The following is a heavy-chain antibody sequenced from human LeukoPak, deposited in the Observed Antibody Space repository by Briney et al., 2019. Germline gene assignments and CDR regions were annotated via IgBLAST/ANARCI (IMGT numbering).Heavy chain of an antibody. V-gene: IGHV4-59*01. J-gene: IGHJ4*02. CDR2: IYYSGST. CDR1: GGSMSSYC. Sequence: PSETLSLTCTVSGGSMSSYCWTWIRQPPGKGLEWIGYIYYSGSTNYNPSLKSRVTISVDTSKNQFSLKLSSVTAADTAVYYCARDYGGNSWYYFDYWGQGTLVTVSS. D-gene: IGHD4-23*01. CDR3: ARDYGGNSWYYFDY.